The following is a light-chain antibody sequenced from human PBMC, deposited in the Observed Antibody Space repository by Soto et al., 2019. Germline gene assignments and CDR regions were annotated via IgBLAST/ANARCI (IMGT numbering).Light chain of an antibody. CDR2: DTA. CDR1: QSVSSY. J-gene: IGKJ5*01. Sequence: EILVTQSPATLSVSPGERATLTGRASQSVSSYLAWEQQKPGQAPRLLIYDTANRATDIPPRFSGSGSGTDFTLTISSLENEDFAVYYCQQRTNWRITFGQGTRLEI. CDR3: QQRTNWRIT. V-gene: IGKV3-11*01.